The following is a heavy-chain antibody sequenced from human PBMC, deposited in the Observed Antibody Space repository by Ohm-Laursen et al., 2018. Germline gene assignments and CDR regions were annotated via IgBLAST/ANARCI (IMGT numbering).Heavy chain of an antibody. CDR2: INHSGST. Sequence: SQTLSLTSAASGGSFRNLYWSWIPQPPGQGVESIGEINHSGSTNYNPSPKRRVTISIYTSKNQFSLKMSLVTAADTAMYYCARNDSSGYYYEYWGQGTLVTVSS. D-gene: IGHD3-22*01. J-gene: IGHJ4*02. V-gene: IGHV4-34*01. CDR1: GGSFRNLY. CDR3: ARNDSSGYYYEY.